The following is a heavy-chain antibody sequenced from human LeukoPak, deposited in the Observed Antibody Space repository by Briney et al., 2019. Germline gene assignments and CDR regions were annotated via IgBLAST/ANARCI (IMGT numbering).Heavy chain of an antibody. D-gene: IGHD2-2*01. J-gene: IGHJ3*02. CDR3: ARDRSPAARGPPAFDI. CDR2: ISSSGSTI. CDR1: GFTFSSYA. V-gene: IGHV3-48*04. Sequence: GGSLRLSCAASGFTFSSYAMSWVRQAPGKGLEWVSYISSSGSTIYYADSVKGRFTISRDNAKNSLYLQMNSLRAEDTAVYYCARDRSPAARGPPAFDIWGQGTMVTVSS.